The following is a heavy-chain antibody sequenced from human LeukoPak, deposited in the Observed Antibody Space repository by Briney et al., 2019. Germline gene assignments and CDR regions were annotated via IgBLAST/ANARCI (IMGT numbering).Heavy chain of an antibody. Sequence: GGSLRLSCAASGFTFSSYAMHWVRQAPGKGLEWVAVISYDGRNKYYAESVKGRITISRDNSKNTLYLQMNSLRAEETAVYYCARGRSITLLRGVAMSDGFDIWGQGAMVTVSS. V-gene: IGHV3-30*03. D-gene: IGHD3-10*01. CDR3: ARGRSITLLRGVAMSDGFDI. J-gene: IGHJ3*02. CDR2: ISYDGRNK. CDR1: GFTFSSYA.